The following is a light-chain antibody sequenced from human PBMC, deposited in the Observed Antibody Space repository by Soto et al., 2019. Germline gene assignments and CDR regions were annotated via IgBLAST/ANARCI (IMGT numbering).Light chain of an antibody. CDR2: KAS. CDR1: QSISSG. V-gene: IGKV1-5*03. Sequence: DIQMTQSPSTLSASVGDRVTITCRASQSISSGLAWYQQKPGKAPQLLIYKASRLQSGVPSRFSGSGSGTEFTLTISSLQPDDFATYYCQQYNNYWTFGQGTKVEIK. CDR3: QQYNNYWT. J-gene: IGKJ1*01.